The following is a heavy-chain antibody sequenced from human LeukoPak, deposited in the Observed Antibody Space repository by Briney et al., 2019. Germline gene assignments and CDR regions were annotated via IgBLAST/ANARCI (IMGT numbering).Heavy chain of an antibody. Sequence: GGSLRLSCAASGFTFNRHWMSWVRQAQGKGLEWVANINQDGSERQYVDSVKGRFTISRDNAKNSMYLQMNSLNVEDTAIYFCARDHVVNGLVFDYWGQGILVTVSS. CDR1: GFTFNRHW. J-gene: IGHJ4*02. CDR2: INQDGSER. V-gene: IGHV3-7*01. CDR3: ARDHVVNGLVFDY. D-gene: IGHD2-15*01.